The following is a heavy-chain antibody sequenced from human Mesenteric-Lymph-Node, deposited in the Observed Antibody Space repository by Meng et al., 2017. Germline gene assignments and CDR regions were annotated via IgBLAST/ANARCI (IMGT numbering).Heavy chain of an antibody. D-gene: IGHD2-2*02. J-gene: IGHJ4*02. Sequence: GGSLRLSCAASGFTFSSYEMNWVRQAPGKGLEWVSYISSSGSTIYYADSVKGRFTISRDNAKNSLYLQMNSLRAEDTAVYYCARDRYCSSTSCYTSWLGINYWGQGTLVTVSS. V-gene: IGHV3-48*03. CDR1: GFTFSSYE. CDR3: ARDRYCSSTSCYTSWLGINY. CDR2: ISSSGSTI.